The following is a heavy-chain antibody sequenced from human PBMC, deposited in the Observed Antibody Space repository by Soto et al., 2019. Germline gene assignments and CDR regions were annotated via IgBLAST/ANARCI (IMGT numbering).Heavy chain of an antibody. CDR1: GYTFTSYA. CDR2: INAGNGNT. V-gene: IGHV1-3*01. CDR3: AIDGIAAAGTSWFDP. J-gene: IGHJ5*02. Sequence: GASVKVSCKASGYTFTSYAMHWVRQAPGQRLEWMGWINAGNGNTKYSQKFQGRVTITRDTSASTAYMELSSLRSEDTAVYYCAIDGIAAAGTSWFDPWGQGTLVTVSS. D-gene: IGHD6-13*01.